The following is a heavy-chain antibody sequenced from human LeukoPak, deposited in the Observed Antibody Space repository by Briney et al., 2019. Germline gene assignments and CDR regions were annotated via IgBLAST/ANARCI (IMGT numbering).Heavy chain of an antibody. J-gene: IGHJ4*02. CDR3: ARGDYGDYNFPFDY. D-gene: IGHD4-17*01. CDR2: ISSGSSTI. Sequence: GGSLRLSCAASGFTFSSYEMSWVRQAPGKGLEWVSYISSGSSTIYYADSVKGRFTISRDNAKNSLYLQINSLRAEDTAVYYCARGDYGDYNFPFDYWGQGTLVTVSS. V-gene: IGHV3-48*03. CDR1: GFTFSSYE.